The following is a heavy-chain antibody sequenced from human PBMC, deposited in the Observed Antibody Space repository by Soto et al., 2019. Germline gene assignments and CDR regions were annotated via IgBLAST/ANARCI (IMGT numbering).Heavy chain of an antibody. V-gene: IGHV3-21*01. D-gene: IGHD4-17*01. CDR2: ISSSSSYI. J-gene: IGHJ4*02. CDR3: AVRRANDYDSQFDY. Sequence: EVQLVEAGGGLVKPGGSLRLSCAASGFTFSSYSMNWVRQAPGKGLEWVASISSSSSYIYYADSVKGRFTISRDNAKNSPYLQMNSLRAEDTAVYYCAVRRANDYDSQFDYWGQGTLVTVSS. CDR1: GFTFSSYS.